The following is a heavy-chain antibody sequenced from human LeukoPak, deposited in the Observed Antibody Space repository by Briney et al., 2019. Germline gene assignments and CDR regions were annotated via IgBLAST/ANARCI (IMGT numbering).Heavy chain of an antibody. D-gene: IGHD3-3*01. V-gene: IGHV3-30*04. CDR1: GFTFSSYA. CDR2: ISYDGSNK. Sequence: GGSLRLSCAASGFTFSSYAMHWVRQAPGKGLEWVAVISYDGSNKYYADSVKGRFTISRDNSKNTLYLQMNSLRAEDTAVYYCARDFGVVISSYYYYYMDVWGKGTTVTVSS. J-gene: IGHJ6*03. CDR3: ARDFGVVISSYYYYYMDV.